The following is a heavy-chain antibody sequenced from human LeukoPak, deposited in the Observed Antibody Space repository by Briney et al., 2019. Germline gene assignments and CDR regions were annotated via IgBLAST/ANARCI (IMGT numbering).Heavy chain of an antibody. D-gene: IGHD2-8*01. Sequence: ASVKVSCKASGYTFTSYGISWVRQAPGHGLEWMGWISAYNGNTNYAQKLQGRVTMTTDTSTSTAYMELRSLRSDDTAVYYCARAPVLMVYAPIDYWGQGTLVTVSS. CDR2: ISAYNGNT. V-gene: IGHV1-18*01. CDR1: GYTFTSYG. CDR3: ARAPVLMVYAPIDY. J-gene: IGHJ4*02.